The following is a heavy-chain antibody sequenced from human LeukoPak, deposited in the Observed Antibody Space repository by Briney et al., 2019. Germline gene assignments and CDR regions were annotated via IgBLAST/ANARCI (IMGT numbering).Heavy chain of an antibody. D-gene: IGHD3-10*01. Sequence: SETLSLTCAVSGGSISSNNWWSWVRQSPGKGLEWIGEINHSGSTNYNPSLKSRVTISVDTSKNQFSLKLSSVTAADTAVYYCARGPRITMVRGPPYYWGQGTLVTVSS. V-gene: IGHV4-4*02. CDR2: INHSGST. J-gene: IGHJ4*02. CDR3: ARGPRITMVRGPPYY. CDR1: GGSISSNNW.